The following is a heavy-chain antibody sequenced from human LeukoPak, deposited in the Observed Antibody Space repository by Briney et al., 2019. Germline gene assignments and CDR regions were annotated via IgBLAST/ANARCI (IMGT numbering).Heavy chain of an antibody. CDR1: GYTFTSYD. J-gene: IGHJ6*03. D-gene: IGHD5-18*01. CDR3: ARGRRVPATRGYSYGYGYYYYMDV. CDR2: MNPNSGNT. V-gene: IGHV1-8*01. Sequence: ASVKVSCKASGYTFTSYDINWVRQATGQGLEWMGWMNPNSGNTGYAQKFQGRVTITRNTSISTAYMELSSLRSEDTAVYYCARGRRVPATRGYSYGYGYYYYMDVWGKGTTVTVSS.